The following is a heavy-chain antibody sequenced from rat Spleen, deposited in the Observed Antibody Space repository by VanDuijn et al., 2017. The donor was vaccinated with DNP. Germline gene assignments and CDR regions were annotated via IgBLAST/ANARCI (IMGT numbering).Heavy chain of an antibody. CDR3: TKHWYGSFDY. D-gene: IGHD1-11*01. CDR1: GFSFSDYD. Sequence: EVQLVESGGGLVQPGRSLKLSCAASGFSFSDYDMVWVRQAPTKGLEWVSAINSAGVVTYYRDSVKVRFTVSRDNGKNVLYLQMDSLRSEDTATYYCTKHWYGSFDYWGQGVMVTISP. V-gene: IGHV5S13*01. CDR2: INSAGVVT. J-gene: IGHJ2*01.